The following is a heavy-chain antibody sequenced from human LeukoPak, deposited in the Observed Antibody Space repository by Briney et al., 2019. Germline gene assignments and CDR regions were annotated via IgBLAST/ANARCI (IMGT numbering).Heavy chain of an antibody. Sequence: GGSLRLSCAGSGFTFSSYTMNWVRQAPGKGLEWVSAIRASGGTAYYADSVKGRFTISGDNSKNTLYLQMNSLRAEDTAVYYCAKVWAHDGSGNPYWHFDLWGRGTLVTVSS. D-gene: IGHD3-10*01. CDR3: AKVWAHDGSGNPYWHFDL. V-gene: IGHV3-23*01. CDR1: GFTFSSYT. CDR2: IRASGGTA. J-gene: IGHJ2*01.